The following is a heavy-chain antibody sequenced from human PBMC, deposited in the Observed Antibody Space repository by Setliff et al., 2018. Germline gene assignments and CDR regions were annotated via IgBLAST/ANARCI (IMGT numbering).Heavy chain of an antibody. CDR2: INPISGGA. CDR3: ARINFYVSSGYYYAPEL. CDR1: GYIFAGYY. Sequence: RASVKVSCKASGYIFAGYYMHWVRQTPGQGLEWMGWINPISGGANYAQKFQGRVTVTTDTSTTTAYMELRSLRADDTAVYYCARINFYVSSGYYYAPELWGQGTTVTV. V-gene: IGHV1-2*02. D-gene: IGHD3-22*01. J-gene: IGHJ4*02.